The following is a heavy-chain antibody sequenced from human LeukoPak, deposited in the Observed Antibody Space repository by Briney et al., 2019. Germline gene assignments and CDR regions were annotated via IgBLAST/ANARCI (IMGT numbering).Heavy chain of an antibody. CDR3: AKDLSSGWALDY. CDR1: GFIFSSNG. CDR2: ISYDGSDK. Sequence: GGSLRLSCAASGFIFSSNGMHWVRQAPGKGLEWVAVISYDGSDKYYADSVKGRFTISRDNSQNTLYLQVNSLRAEDTAVYYCAKDLSSGWALDYWGQGTLVTVSS. V-gene: IGHV3-30*18. J-gene: IGHJ4*02. D-gene: IGHD6-19*01.